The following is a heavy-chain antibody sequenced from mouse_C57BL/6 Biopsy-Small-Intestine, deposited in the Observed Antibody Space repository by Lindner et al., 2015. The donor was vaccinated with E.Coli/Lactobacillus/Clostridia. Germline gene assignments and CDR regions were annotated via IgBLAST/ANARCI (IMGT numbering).Heavy chain of an antibody. CDR1: GYTFTSYD. V-gene: IGHV1-85*01. D-gene: IGHD2-4*01. Sequence: VQLQESGPELVKPGASVKLSCKASGYTFTSYDINWVKQRPGQGLEWIGWIYPRDGSTIYNEKFKGKATLTVDTSSSTAYMELHSLTSEDSAVYYCASDDYPGYFDVWGTGTTVTVSS. CDR2: IYPRDGST. J-gene: IGHJ1*03. CDR3: ASDDYPGYFDV.